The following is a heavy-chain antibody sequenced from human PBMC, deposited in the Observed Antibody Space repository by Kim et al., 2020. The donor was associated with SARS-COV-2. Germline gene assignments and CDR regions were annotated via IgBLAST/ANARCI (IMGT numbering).Heavy chain of an antibody. Sequence: SETLSLTCTVSGGSISSSSYYWGWIRQPPGKGLEWIGSIYYSGSTYYNPSLKSRVTISVDTSKNQFSLKLSSVTAADTAVYYCARRSRLGYCSSTSYYNWFDPWGQGTLVTVSS. CDR1: GGSISSSSYY. CDR3: ARRSRLGYCSSTSYYNWFDP. CDR2: IYYSGST. J-gene: IGHJ5*02. D-gene: IGHD2-2*01. V-gene: IGHV4-39*01.